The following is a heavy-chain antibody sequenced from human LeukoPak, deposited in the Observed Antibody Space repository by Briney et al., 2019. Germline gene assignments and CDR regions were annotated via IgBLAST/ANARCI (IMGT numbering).Heavy chain of an antibody. CDR3: VRDIQWRFDP. D-gene: IGHD2-8*01. V-gene: IGHV1-18*01. CDR1: GYMFTSYG. Sequence: ASVKVSCKASGYMFTSYGISWVRQAPGQGLEWMGLINTNKGNTNYAQRLQVRVTMTTDTSTSTAYMELRSLSSDDTAIYYCVRDIQWRFDPWGQGTLVTVSS. CDR2: INTNKGNT. J-gene: IGHJ5*02.